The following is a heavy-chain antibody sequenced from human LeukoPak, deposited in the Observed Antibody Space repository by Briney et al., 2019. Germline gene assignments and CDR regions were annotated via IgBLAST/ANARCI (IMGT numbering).Heavy chain of an antibody. D-gene: IGHD3-22*01. CDR3: ARGDYYDSNGYYWTKNFDY. Sequence: WASVKVSCKASGGTFSSYAISWVRQAPGQGLEWVGRIIPILGIANYAQKFQGRVTITADKSTSTAYMELSSLRSEDTAVYYCARGDYYDSNGYYWTKNFDYWGQGTLVTVSS. CDR2: IIPILGIA. V-gene: IGHV1-69*04. CDR1: GGTFSSYA. J-gene: IGHJ4*02.